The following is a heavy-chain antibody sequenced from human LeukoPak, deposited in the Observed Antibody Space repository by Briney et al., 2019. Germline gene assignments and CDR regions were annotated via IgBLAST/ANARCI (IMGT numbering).Heavy chain of an antibody. J-gene: IGHJ4*02. CDR2: ISYDGSNK. V-gene: IGHV3-30-3*01. D-gene: IGHD2-2*01. CDR3: AIDCGSTSCYN. CDR1: GFTFSSYA. Sequence: GGSLRLSCAASGFTFSSYAMHWVRQAPGKGLEWVAVISYDGSNKYYADSVKGRFTISRDNSKNTLYLQMNSLRAEDTAVYYCAIDCGSTSCYNWGQGTLVTVSS.